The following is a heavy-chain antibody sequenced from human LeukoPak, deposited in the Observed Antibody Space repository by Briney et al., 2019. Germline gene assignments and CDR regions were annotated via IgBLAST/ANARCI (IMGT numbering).Heavy chain of an antibody. CDR2: INTDTRNP. J-gene: IGHJ3*01. CDR1: GYTFTDYP. CDR3: ARAGLTGSKVAFDV. Sequence: GASVKVSCKASGYTFTDYPMNWVRQAPGLGLEWMGWINTDTRNPTYAQGFTGHYVFSLDTSVSTAYLQIISLKAEDTAVYYCARAGLTGSKVAFDVWGQGTMVTVSS. V-gene: IGHV7-4-1*02. D-gene: IGHD1-20*01.